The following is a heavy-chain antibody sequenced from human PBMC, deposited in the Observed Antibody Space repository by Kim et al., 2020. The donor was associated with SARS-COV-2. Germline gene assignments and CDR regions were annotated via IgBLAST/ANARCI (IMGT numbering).Heavy chain of an antibody. CDR3: AADREVGATPDY. J-gene: IGHJ4*02. V-gene: IGHV1-58*01. D-gene: IGHD1-26*01. Sequence: YAQKFQERVHITRDMSTSTAYMELSSLRSEDTAVYYCAADREVGATPDYWGQGTLVTVSS.